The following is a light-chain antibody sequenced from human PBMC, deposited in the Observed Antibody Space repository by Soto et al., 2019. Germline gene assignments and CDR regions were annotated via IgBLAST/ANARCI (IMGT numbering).Light chain of an antibody. V-gene: IGKV3-20*01. CDR2: GAS. J-gene: IGKJ1*01. CDR3: QQYGSSPS. CDR1: QSVSSY. Sequence: EIVLTQSPGTLSLSPGERATLSCRASQSVSSYLAWYQQKPGQAPRLLIYGASSRATGIPDRFSGSGSGTDFTLTISRLDPEDFAVYYCQQYGSSPSFGQGTKVDIK.